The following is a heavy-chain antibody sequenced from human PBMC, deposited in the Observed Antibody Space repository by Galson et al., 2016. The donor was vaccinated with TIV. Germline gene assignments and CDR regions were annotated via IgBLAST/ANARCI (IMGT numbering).Heavy chain of an antibody. J-gene: IGHJ6*02. Sequence: SLRLSCAASGFIVSGNYMTWVRQAPGKGLEWVSLIYSDGTTNYADSVKGRFTISRDNSKNTVYLQMNSLRGDDTAVYYCARDRRHCGNECYLYYYYYGMDVWGRGTTVTVSS. CDR3: ARDRRHCGNECYLYYYYYGMDV. D-gene: IGHD2-21*01. V-gene: IGHV3-66*02. CDR2: IYSDGTT. CDR1: GFIVSGNY.